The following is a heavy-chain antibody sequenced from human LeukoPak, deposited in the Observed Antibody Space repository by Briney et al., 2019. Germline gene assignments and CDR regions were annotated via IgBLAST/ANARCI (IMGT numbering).Heavy chain of an antibody. CDR1: GGSISSYY. CDR2: IYYSGST. D-gene: IGHD1-26*01. V-gene: IGHV4-59*01. Sequence: PSETLSLTCTVSGGSISSYYWSWIRQPPGKGLEWIGYIYYSGSTNYNPSLKSRVTISVDTSKNQFSLKLSSVTAADTAVYYCARDTELYFDYWGQGTLVTVSS. J-gene: IGHJ4*02. CDR3: ARDTELYFDY.